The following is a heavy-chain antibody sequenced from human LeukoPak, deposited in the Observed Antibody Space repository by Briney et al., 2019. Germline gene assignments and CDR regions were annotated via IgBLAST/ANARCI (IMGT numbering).Heavy chain of an antibody. D-gene: IGHD1-1*01. Sequence: GGSLRLSCAASGFTFSSYAMSWVRQAPGKRLEWGSAISGRGGSTYYADSVKGRFTISRDNSKNTLYLLMNNLRGQDTAVFYFARTGKPATGDYWGKGPLVTVSS. J-gene: IGHJ4*02. CDR2: ISGRGGST. CDR1: GFTFSSYA. V-gene: IGHV3-23*01. CDR3: ARTGKPATGDY.